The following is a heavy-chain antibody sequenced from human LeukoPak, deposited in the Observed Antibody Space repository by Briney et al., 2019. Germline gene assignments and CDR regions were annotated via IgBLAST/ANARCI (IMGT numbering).Heavy chain of an antibody. Sequence: GGSLRLSCAASGFTFTSYAMSWVRQAPGRGLEWVSGISGSGGSTYFADSVKGRFAISRDNSKNTLYLQLNSLRAEDTAVYYCAKDKHITRPDYGMDVWGQGTTVTVSS. D-gene: IGHD3-3*01. CDR3: AKDKHITRPDYGMDV. CDR2: ISGSGGST. CDR1: GFTFTSYA. J-gene: IGHJ6*02. V-gene: IGHV3-23*01.